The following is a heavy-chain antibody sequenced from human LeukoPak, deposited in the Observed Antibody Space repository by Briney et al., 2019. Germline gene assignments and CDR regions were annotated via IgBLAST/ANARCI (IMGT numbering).Heavy chain of an antibody. CDR1: GGTFSSYA. V-gene: IGHV1-46*01. J-gene: IGHJ6*03. CDR3: ARSSGYYSSLFYMHV. Sequence: ASVKVSCKASGGTFSSYAISWVRQAPGQGLEWVGIINPSGDPTTYAQKFQGRVTMTSDMSTSTVYMELSSLRSGDTAVYYCARSSGYYSSLFYMHVWGKGTTVTVSS. CDR2: INPSGDPT. D-gene: IGHD3-22*01.